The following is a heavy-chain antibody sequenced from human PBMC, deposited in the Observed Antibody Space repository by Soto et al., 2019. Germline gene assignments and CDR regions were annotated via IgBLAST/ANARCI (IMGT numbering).Heavy chain of an antibody. J-gene: IGHJ4*02. V-gene: IGHV2-5*02. D-gene: IGHD3-3*01. CDR2: IYWDDDK. CDR3: AHRILRTVFGLVTTTAIYFDF. CDR1: GFSLTTSGVA. Sequence: QITLNESGPTVVKPAETLTLTCTFSGFSLTTSGVAVGWIRQSPGKAPEWLALIYWDDDKRYSASLKSRLTITKDTSKNQVVLTMASVDPADTATYYCAHRILRTVFGLVTTTAIYFDFWGQGTPVVVSS.